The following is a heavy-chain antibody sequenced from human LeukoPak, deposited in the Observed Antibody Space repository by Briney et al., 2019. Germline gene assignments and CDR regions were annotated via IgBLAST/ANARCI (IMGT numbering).Heavy chain of an antibody. D-gene: IGHD6-13*01. CDR1: GGSISSYY. V-gene: IGHV4-4*07. J-gene: IGHJ4*02. CDR2: IYTSGST. CDR3: ASGPHSISLYYFDY. Sequence: PSETLSLTCTVSGGSISSYYWSWIRQPAGKGLEWIGRIYTSGSTNYNPSLKSRVTMSVDTSKNQFSLKLSSVTAADTAVYYCASGPHSISLYYFDYWGQGTLVTVSS.